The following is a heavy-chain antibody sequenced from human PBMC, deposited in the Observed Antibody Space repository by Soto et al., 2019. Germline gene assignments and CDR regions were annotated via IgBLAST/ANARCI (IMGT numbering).Heavy chain of an antibody. CDR1: GGSISSSSYY. CDR2: IYYSGST. D-gene: IGHD1-1*01. Sequence: QLQLQESGPGLVKPSETLSLTCTVSGGSISSSSYYWGWIRQPPGKGLEWIGSIYYSGSTYYNPSLRSRVTISVDTSKNQFSLKLSSVTAADTAVYYCARRIGGTTGNYFDYWGQGTLVTVSS. V-gene: IGHV4-39*01. J-gene: IGHJ4*02. CDR3: ARRIGGTTGNYFDY.